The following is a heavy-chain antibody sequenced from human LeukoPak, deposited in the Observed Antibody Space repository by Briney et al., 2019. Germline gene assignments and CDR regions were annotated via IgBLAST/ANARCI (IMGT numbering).Heavy chain of an antibody. D-gene: IGHD2-8*01. CDR3: AKGGLMRFFDY. Sequence: PGRSLRLSCAASGFIFRSYDMYWVRQAPGKGLEWVAVISNDGNNKQYADSVKSRFTISRDNSKNTLYLQMNSLRADDTAVYHCAKGGLMRFFDYWGQGTLVTVSS. CDR2: ISNDGNNK. CDR1: GFIFRSYD. J-gene: IGHJ4*02. V-gene: IGHV3-30*18.